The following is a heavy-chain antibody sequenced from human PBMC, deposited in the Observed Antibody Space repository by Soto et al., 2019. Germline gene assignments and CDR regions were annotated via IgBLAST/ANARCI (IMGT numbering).Heavy chain of an antibody. V-gene: IGHV4-39*01. D-gene: IGHD3-22*01. CDR2: VYYSGST. CDR3: ARHLDYYDSSSYFDF. J-gene: IGHJ4*02. CDR1: GGSIRSSSSY. Sequence: SETLSLSCTVSGGSIRSSSSYWGWIRQPPGKGLEWIATVYYSGSTYYNPSLKSRVMISVDTSTNQFSLWLNSVAAADTAVYYCARHLDYYDSSSYFDFWGQGTLVTVSS.